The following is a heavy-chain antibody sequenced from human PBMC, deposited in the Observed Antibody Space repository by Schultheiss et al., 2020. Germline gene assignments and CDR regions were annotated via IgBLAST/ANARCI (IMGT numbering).Heavy chain of an antibody. CDR3: AKDLRRPDYGDYVFHL. CDR2: ISSSGSTI. CDR1: GFTFSDYY. D-gene: IGHD4-17*01. V-gene: IGHV3-11*01. Sequence: GGSLRLSCAASGFTFSDYYMSWIRQTPGKGLEWVSYISSSGSTIYYADSVKGRFTISRDKSKNTLYLQMNSLRAEDTAVYYCAKDLRRPDYGDYVFHLWGRGTLVTVSS. J-gene: IGHJ1*01.